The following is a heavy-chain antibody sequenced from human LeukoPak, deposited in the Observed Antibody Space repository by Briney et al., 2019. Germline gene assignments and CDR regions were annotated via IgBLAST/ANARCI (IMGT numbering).Heavy chain of an antibody. V-gene: IGHV3-23*01. D-gene: IGHD2-2*01. J-gene: IGHJ6*03. Sequence: GGSLRLSCAASGFTFSAYGRSWVGQSARKGGEGVAGVSGADGTTYYAGSVKGRFTISRDSSRSALYLQMNHLRAEDTAVYSCAQHWSSCRTTTCFFHYYSYYMGVWGKGTTVTV. CDR1: GFTFSAYG. CDR3: AQHWSSCRTTTCFFHYYSYYMGV. CDR2: VSGADGTT.